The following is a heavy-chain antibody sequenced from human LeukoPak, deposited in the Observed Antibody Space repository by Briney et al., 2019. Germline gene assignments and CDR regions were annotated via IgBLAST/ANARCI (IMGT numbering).Heavy chain of an antibody. J-gene: IGHJ4*02. CDR1: EFIFKTYT. D-gene: IGHD3-16*01. CDR2: ITGDCKYI. CDR3: AREGNDYYYDQ. Sequence: PGGSLRLSCAASEFIFKTYTMTWVRQAPGKGLEWVSSITGDCKYITYADSVKGRFTISRDNAKNSLYLQVASLRGDDTATYYCAREGNDYYYDQWGQGTLVTVSP. V-gene: IGHV3-21*01.